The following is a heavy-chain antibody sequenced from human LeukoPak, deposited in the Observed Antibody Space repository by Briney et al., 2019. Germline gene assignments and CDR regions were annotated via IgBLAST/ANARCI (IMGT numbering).Heavy chain of an antibody. CDR3: ATDKGGPRYDYVWGSYRYTAKYDY. CDR2: FDPEDGET. J-gene: IGHJ4*02. D-gene: IGHD3-16*02. CDR1: GYTLTELS. Sequence: ASVKVSCKVYGYTLTELSMHWVRQAPGKGLEWMGGFDPEDGETIYAQKFQGRVTMTEDTSTDTAYMELSSLRSEDTAVYYCATDKGGPRYDYVWGSYRYTAKYDYWGQGTLVTVSS. V-gene: IGHV1-24*01.